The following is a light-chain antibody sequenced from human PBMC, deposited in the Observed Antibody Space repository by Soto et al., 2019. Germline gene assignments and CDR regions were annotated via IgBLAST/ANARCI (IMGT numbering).Light chain of an antibody. Sequence: QAVVTQDPSLTVSPGGTVTLTCGSSTGAVTNGHYPDWFQQKPGQAPRTLIYDTTNRHSWTPARFSGSLLGGKAALTLSGAQPEDEAEYYCLLSYNGPYVFGTGTKVTVL. CDR3: LLSYNGPYV. J-gene: IGLJ1*01. CDR2: DTT. CDR1: TGAVTNGHY. V-gene: IGLV7-46*01.